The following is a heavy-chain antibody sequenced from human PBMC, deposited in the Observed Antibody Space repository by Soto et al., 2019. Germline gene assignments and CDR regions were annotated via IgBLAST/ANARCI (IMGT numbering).Heavy chain of an antibody. CDR1: GFTFSSYA. CDR3: ARERGSGARYYFDY. CDR2: ISYDGNTQ. J-gene: IGHJ4*02. Sequence: QVQLVESGGGVVQPGRSLRLSCAASGFTFSSYAMHWVRQAPGKGLEWVTVISYDGNTQYYTDSVKGRFTISRDNSKNTLYRQMNSLRPEDTAVYYCARERGSGARYYFDYWGQGALVTVSS. V-gene: IGHV3-30-3*01. D-gene: IGHD1-26*01.